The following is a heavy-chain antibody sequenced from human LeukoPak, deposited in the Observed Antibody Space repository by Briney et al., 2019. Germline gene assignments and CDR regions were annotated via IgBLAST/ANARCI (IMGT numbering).Heavy chain of an antibody. J-gene: IGHJ4*02. CDR3: ARGVVPAARRSLGRFYFDY. CDR2: IYYSGST. CDR1: GGSISSYY. D-gene: IGHD2-2*01. V-gene: IGHV4-59*01. Sequence: SETLSLTCTVSGGSISSYYWSWIRQPPGKGLEWIGYIYYSGSTNYNPSLKSRVIIPVDTSKNQFSLKLSSVTAADTAVYYCARGVVPAARRSLGRFYFDYWGQGTLVTVSS.